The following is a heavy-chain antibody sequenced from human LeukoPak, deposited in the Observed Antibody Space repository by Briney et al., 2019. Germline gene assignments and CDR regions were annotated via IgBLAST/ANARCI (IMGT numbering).Heavy chain of an antibody. D-gene: IGHD1-26*01. CDR1: GYSISSGYY. CDR3: ARDIRLSGSYYDY. Sequence: SETLSLTCTVSGYSISSGYYWGWIRQPPGKGLEWIGSISHSGSTYYNPSLKSRVTVSVDTSKNQFSLKLSFVTAADTAVYYCARDIRLSGSYYDYWGQGTLVTVSS. CDR2: ISHSGST. J-gene: IGHJ4*02. V-gene: IGHV4-38-2*02.